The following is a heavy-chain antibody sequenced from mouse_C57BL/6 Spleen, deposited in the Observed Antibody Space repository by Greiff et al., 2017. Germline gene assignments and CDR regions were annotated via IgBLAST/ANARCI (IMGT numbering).Heavy chain of an antibody. CDR3: AREGYYGSSYNARDY. V-gene: IGHV1-20*01. CDR1: GYSFTGYF. CDR2: INPYNGDT. D-gene: IGHD1-1*01. Sequence: VQLKESGPELVKPGDSVKISCKASGYSFTGYFMNWVMQSHGKSLEWIGRINPYNGDTFYNQKFKGKATLTVDKSSSTAHMELRSLTSEDSAVYYCAREGYYGSSYNARDYWGQGTSVTVSS. J-gene: IGHJ4*01.